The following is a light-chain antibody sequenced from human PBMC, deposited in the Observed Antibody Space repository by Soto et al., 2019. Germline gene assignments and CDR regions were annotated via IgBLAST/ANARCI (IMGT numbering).Light chain of an antibody. J-gene: IGKJ1*01. CDR3: QQYGSSGT. CDR1: QSVSNNY. Sequence: ETMMTQSPDTLSLSPGERATLSCRASQSVSNNYLAWYQQKPGQAPRLLIYGASNRATGIPDRFSGSGSGTDFTLTISRLEPEDFAVYYCQQYGSSGTFGQGTKVDI. CDR2: GAS. V-gene: IGKV3-20*01.